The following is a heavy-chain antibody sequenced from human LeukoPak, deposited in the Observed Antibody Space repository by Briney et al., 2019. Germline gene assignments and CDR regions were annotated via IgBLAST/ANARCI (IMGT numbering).Heavy chain of an antibody. CDR2: INHSGST. CDR1: GGSFSGYY. J-gene: IGHJ4*02. CDR3: ARRYCSSTSCYNFDY. V-gene: IGHV4-34*01. D-gene: IGHD2-2*01. Sequence: SETLSLTCAVYGGSFSGYYWSWIRQPPGKGLEWIGEINHSGSTNYNPSLKSRVTISVDTSKNQFSLKLSSVTAADTAVYYCARRYCSSTSCYNFDYWGQGTLVTVSS.